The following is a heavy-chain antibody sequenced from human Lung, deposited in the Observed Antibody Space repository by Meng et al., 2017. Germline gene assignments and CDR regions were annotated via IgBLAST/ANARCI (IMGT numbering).Heavy chain of an antibody. CDR3: SGHIDY. CDR2: IKSKPDGETI. J-gene: IGHJ4*02. D-gene: IGHD5-12*01. CDR1: GFTFSNAY. V-gene: IGHV3-15*01. Sequence: EVQLVESGGGLVKPGGSLRLSCEGSGFTFSNAYMTWVRQVPGKRLEWVGRIKSKPDGETIDYAAPVKGRFTISRDESKNTVYLQMNSLKTEDTAVYYCSGHIDYWGQGTLVTVSS.